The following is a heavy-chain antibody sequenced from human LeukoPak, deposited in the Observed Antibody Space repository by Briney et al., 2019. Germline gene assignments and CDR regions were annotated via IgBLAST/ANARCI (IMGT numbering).Heavy chain of an antibody. CDR1: GFTFSSYG. CDR2: IDPSSTYI. V-gene: IGHV3-21*01. Sequence: GGSLRLSCAASGFTFSSYGMNWVRQAPGRGLEWVSAIDPSSTYIYYADSVKGRFTISRDNAENSLYLQMNSLRVEDTAVYYCARAPTVLVGYCSSSSCQADYWGQGTLVTVSS. J-gene: IGHJ4*02. CDR3: ARAPTVLVGYCSSSSCQADY. D-gene: IGHD2-2*01.